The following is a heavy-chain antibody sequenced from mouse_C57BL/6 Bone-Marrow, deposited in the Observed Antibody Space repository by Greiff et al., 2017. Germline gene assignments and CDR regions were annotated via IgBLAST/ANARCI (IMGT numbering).Heavy chain of an antibody. D-gene: IGHD1-1*01. CDR3: ARHYEGYFDV. J-gene: IGHJ1*03. CDR2: IDPSDSET. Sequence: VQLQQPGAELVRPGSSVKLSCKASGYTFTSYWMHWVKQRPIQGLEWIGNIDPSDSETHCNQKFKDKATLTVDKSSSTAYMQLSSLTSEDSAVYYCARHYEGYFDVWGTGTTVTVSS. CDR1: GYTFTSYW. V-gene: IGHV1-52*01.